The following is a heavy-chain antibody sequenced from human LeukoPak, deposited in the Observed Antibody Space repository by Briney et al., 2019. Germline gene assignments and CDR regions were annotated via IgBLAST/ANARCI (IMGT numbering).Heavy chain of an antibody. CDR2: INPNSGGT. CDR3: ATSMVRGVTADY. V-gene: IGHV1-2*02. Sequence: ASVKVSCKASGYTVTGYYMHWVRQAPGQGLEWMGWINPNSGGTNYAQKFQGRVTMTRDTSISTAYMELSRLRADDTAVYYCATSMVRGVTADYWGQGTLVTVSS. CDR1: GYTVTGYY. J-gene: IGHJ4*02. D-gene: IGHD3-10*01.